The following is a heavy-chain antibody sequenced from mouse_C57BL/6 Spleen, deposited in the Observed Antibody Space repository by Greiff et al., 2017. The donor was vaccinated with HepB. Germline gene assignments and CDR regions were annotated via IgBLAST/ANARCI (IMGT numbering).Heavy chain of an antibody. D-gene: IGHD2-1*01. CDR2: INPNNGGT. CDR1: GYTFTDYY. J-gene: IGHJ4*01. CDR3: ASYYGNYYAMDY. Sequence: EVQLQQSGPELVKPGASVKISCKASGYTFTDYYMNWVKQSHGKSLEWIGDINPNNGGTSYNQKFKGKATLTVDKSSSTAYMELRSLTSEDSAVYYCASYYGNYYAMDYWGQGTSVTVSS. V-gene: IGHV1-26*01.